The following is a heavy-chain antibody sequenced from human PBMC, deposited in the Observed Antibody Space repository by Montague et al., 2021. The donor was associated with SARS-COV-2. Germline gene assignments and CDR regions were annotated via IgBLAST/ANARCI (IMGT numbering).Heavy chain of an antibody. D-gene: IGHD2-2*01. V-gene: IGHV3-48*03. CDR2: INGSSGIT. J-gene: IGHJ5*02. Sequence: SLRLSCAASGFNFGVYEMNWVRQTPGKGLEWVSYINGSSGITYYADSVMGRFTISRDNAESSLYLQMNSLRAEDTAVYYCAPAVPVADDSWGQGTMVTVSS. CDR3: APAVPVADDS. CDR1: GFNFGVYE.